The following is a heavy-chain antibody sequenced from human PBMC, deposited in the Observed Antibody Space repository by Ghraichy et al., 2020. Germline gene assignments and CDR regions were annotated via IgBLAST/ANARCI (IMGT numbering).Heavy chain of an antibody. CDR2: IWYDGSNK. CDR1: GFTFSSYG. CDR3: ASIQGVLFSSYAAFDI. D-gene: IGHD2-2*01. Sequence: GGSLRLSCAASGFTFSSYGMHWVRQAPGKGLEWVAVIWYDGSNKYYADSVKGRFTISRDNSKNTLYLQMNSLRAEDTAVYYCASIQGVLFSSYAAFDIWGQGTMVTVSS. V-gene: IGHV3-33*08. J-gene: IGHJ3*02.